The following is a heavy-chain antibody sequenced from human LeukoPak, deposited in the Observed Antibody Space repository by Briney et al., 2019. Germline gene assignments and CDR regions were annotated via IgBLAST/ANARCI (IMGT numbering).Heavy chain of an antibody. J-gene: IGHJ4*02. CDR2: VYFTGRT. D-gene: IGHD6-19*01. V-gene: IGHV4-59*08. CDR1: GGSITGYY. Sequence: SETLSLTCTVSGGSITGYYWSWIRQPPGKGPEWIAYVYFTGRTLYNPSLESRVTISVDTSKTQFSLKLSSVTAADTAVYYCARHLYSSGWYGWFDYWGQGTLVTVSS. CDR3: ARHLYSSGWYGWFDY.